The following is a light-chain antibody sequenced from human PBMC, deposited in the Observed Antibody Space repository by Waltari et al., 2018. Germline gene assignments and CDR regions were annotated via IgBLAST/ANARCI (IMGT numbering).Light chain of an antibody. CDR2: GAS. CDR1: QSVINN. J-gene: IGKJ5*01. CDR3: QQYNNWPPIT. V-gene: IGKV3-15*01. Sequence: ETVMTQSPATLSLSPGDRATLSCRASQSVINNLAWYQQKPGQAPTILIYGASTRATGIPARFSGGGSGTEFTLTISSLQSEDFAVYYCQQYNNWPPITFGQGTRLEMK.